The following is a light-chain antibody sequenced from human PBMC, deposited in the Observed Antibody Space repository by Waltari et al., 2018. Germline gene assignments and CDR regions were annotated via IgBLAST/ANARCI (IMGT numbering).Light chain of an antibody. J-gene: IGKJ4*01. CDR2: GTS. CDR1: QSVTSIS. CDR3: QQYDGEVVT. V-gene: IGKV3-20*01. Sequence: CRASQSVTSISLTWYQQKVGQAPRLLIYGTSSRAIGIPDRFSGSGSGTDFTLTISRLEPEDFAVYYCQQYDGEVVTFGGGTKVEI.